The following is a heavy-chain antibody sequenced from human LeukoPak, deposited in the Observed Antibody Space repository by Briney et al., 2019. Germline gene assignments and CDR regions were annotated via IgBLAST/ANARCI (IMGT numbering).Heavy chain of an antibody. J-gene: IGHJ4*02. Sequence: ASVKVSCKASGYTFTSYGISWVRQAPGQGLEWMGWISAYNGNTNYAQKLQGRVTMTTDTSTSTAYMELRSLRSDDTAVYYCARDQPPYGSGSAPLYWGQGTLVTVSS. CDR1: GYTFTSYG. CDR2: ISAYNGNT. D-gene: IGHD3-10*01. CDR3: ARDQPPYGSGSAPLY. V-gene: IGHV1-18*01.